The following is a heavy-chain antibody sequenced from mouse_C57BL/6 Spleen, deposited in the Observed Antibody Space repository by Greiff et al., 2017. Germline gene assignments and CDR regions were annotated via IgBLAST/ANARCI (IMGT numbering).Heavy chain of an antibody. CDR2: INPNNGGT. D-gene: IGHD2-5*01. V-gene: IGHV1-22*01. J-gene: IGHJ4*01. CDR3: ARNSNYYAMDY. CDR1: GYTFTDYN. Sequence: EVQLQESGPELVKPGASVTMSCKASGYTFTDYNMHWVKQSHGKSLEWIGYINPNNGGTSYNQKFKGQATLNVNKSSSTAYMELRSLTSEDSAVYYCARNSNYYAMDYWGQGTSVTVSS.